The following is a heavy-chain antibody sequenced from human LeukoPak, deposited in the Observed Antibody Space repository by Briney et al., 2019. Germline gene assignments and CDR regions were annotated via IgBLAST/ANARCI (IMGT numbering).Heavy chain of an antibody. CDR1: GGSISSHY. J-gene: IGHJ5*02. D-gene: IGHD3-9*01. CDR2: IYYSGST. Sequence: SETLSLTCTVSGGSISSHYWSWIRQPPGKGLEWIGYIYYSGSTNYNPSLKSRVTISVDTSKNQFSLKLSSVTAADTAVYYCARDGGLRYFDWLSNWFDPWGQGTLVTVSS. V-gene: IGHV4-59*11. CDR3: ARDGGLRYFDWLSNWFDP.